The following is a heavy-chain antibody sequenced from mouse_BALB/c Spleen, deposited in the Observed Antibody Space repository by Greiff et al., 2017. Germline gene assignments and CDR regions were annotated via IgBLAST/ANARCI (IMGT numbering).Heavy chain of an antibody. CDR2: IYPGDGDT. J-gene: IGHJ1*01. V-gene: IGHV1-87*01. D-gene: IGHD2-4*01. Sequence: VQLQQSGAELARPGASVKLSCKASGYTFTSYWMQWVKQRPGQGLEWIGAIYPGDGDTRYTQKFKGKATLTADKSSSTAYMQLSSLASEDSAVYYCATGAYDYDGYFDVWGAGTTVTVSS. CDR1: GYTFTSYW. CDR3: ATGAYDYDGYFDV.